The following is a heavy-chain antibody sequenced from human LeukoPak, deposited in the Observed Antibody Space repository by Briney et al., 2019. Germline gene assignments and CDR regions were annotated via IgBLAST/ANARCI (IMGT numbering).Heavy chain of an antibody. J-gene: IGHJ3*02. V-gene: IGHV4-39*01. Sequence: SETLSLTCTVSGGSISSSSFYWGWIRQPPGKGLEWIGSIYYSGSTYYNPSLKSRVIISVDTSKNQFSLKLSSVTAADTAVYYCARQHARFLKGAFDIWGQGTMVTVSS. D-gene: IGHD3-3*01. CDR3: ARQHARFLKGAFDI. CDR1: GGSISSSSFY. CDR2: IYYSGST.